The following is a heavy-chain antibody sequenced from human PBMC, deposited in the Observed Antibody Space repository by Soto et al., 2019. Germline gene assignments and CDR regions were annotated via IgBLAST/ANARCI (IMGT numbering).Heavy chain of an antibody. CDR3: ARSPSYCSSTSCYLNHYYYYMDV. D-gene: IGHD2-2*01. Sequence: GGSLRLSCAASGFTFSSYSMNWVRQAPGKGLEWVSYISSSSSTIYYADSVKGRFTISRDNAKNSLYLQMNSLRAEDTAVYYCARSPSYCSSTSCYLNHYYYYMDVWGKGTTVTVSS. CDR1: GFTFSSYS. J-gene: IGHJ6*03. CDR2: ISSSSSTI. V-gene: IGHV3-48*01.